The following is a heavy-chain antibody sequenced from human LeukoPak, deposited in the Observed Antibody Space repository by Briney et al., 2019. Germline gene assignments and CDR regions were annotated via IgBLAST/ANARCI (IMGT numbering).Heavy chain of an antibody. V-gene: IGHV1-2*02. Sequence: GASVKVSCKASGYTFTGYYIHWVRQAPGQGLEWMGWINPNSGGTNYAQKFQGRVTMTRDTSISTVYMELSSLRSEDTAVYYCARGRLWQQLVRGVNWFDPWGQGTLVTVSS. CDR3: ARGRLWQQLVRGVNWFDP. CDR2: INPNSGGT. J-gene: IGHJ5*02. D-gene: IGHD6-13*01. CDR1: GYTFTGYY.